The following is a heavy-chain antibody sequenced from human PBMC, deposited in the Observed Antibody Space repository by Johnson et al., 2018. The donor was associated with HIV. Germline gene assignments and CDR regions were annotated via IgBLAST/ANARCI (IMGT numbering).Heavy chain of an antibody. Sequence: VQLVESGGGLVQPGRSLKLSCAASGFTFDDYAMHWVRQTPGKGLVWVSRINSDGSSTSYADSVKGRFTISRDNSKNTLYLQMNSLRAEDTAVYYCAREGAAAGPTDAFDIWGQGTMVTVSS. CDR3: AREGAAAGPTDAFDI. V-gene: IGHV3-74*01. J-gene: IGHJ3*02. CDR1: GFTFDDYA. CDR2: INSDGSST. D-gene: IGHD6-13*01.